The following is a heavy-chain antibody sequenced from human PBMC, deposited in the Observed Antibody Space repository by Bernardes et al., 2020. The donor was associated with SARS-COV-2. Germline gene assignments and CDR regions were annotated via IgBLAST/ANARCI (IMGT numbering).Heavy chain of an antibody. CDR2: INHSGST. CDR3: VRGGRWLQPRTHY. CDR1: GGSFSGYY. V-gene: IGHV4-34*01. D-gene: IGHD5-12*01. Sequence: SETLSLTCAVYGGSFSGYYWSWIRQPPGKGLEWIGEINHSGSTNYNPSLKSRVTISVDTSKNQFSLKLSSVTAADTAVYYCVRGGRWLQPRTHYWGQGTLVTVSS. J-gene: IGHJ4*02.